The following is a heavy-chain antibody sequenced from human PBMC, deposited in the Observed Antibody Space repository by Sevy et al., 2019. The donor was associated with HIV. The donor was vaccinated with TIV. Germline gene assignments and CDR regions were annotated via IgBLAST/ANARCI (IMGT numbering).Heavy chain of an antibody. V-gene: IGHV3-48*02. J-gene: IGHJ3*02. CDR3: ASDEGGWFPDAFDI. D-gene: IGHD6-19*01. CDR1: GFTFSSYS. Sequence: GGSLRLSCAASGFTFSSYSMNWVRQAPGKGLEWVSYISSSSSTIYYADSVKGRFTISRDNAKNSLYLQMNSLRDEDTAVYYCASDEGGWFPDAFDIWGQGTMVTVSS. CDR2: ISSSSSTI.